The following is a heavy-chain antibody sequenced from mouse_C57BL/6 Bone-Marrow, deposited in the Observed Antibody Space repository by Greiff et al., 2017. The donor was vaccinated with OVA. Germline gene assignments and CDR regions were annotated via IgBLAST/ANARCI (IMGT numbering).Heavy chain of an antibody. V-gene: IGHV1-55*01. J-gene: IGHJ3*01. CDR2: IYPGSGST. CDR1: GYTFTSYW. Sequence: VQLQQSGAELVKPGASVKMSCKASGYTFTSYWITWVKQRPGQGLEWIGDIYPGSGSTNYNVKFKSKATLTVDTSSSTAYMQLSSLTSEDSAVYYCARGGLRLPWFAYWGQGTLVTVSA. CDR3: ARGGLRLPWFAY. D-gene: IGHD3-2*02.